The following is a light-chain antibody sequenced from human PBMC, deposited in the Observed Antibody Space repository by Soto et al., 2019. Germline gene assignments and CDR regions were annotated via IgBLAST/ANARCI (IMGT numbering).Light chain of an antibody. V-gene: IGKV3-11*01. CDR3: QHCSNWVA. CDR1: QSIDTY. CDR2: KAS. Sequence: DIVLTQSPATLSLSPGERATLSFRASQSIDTYLAWYQQKPGQAPRLLIYKASNRATGIPARFSGSGSETDFTLTISSLEPEDFAAYYCQHCSNWVAFGGGTKVDI. J-gene: IGKJ4*01.